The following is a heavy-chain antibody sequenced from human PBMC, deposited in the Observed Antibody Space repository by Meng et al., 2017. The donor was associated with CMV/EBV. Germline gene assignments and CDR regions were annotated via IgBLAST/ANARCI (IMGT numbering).Heavy chain of an antibody. D-gene: IGHD3-10*01. CDR1: GGSISSYY. CDR3: ARVAGGANWFDP. Sequence: GSLRLSCTVSGGSISSYYWSWIRQPPGKGLEWIGYIYYSGSTNYNPSLKSRVTISVDTSKNQFSLKLSSVTAADTAVYYRARVAGGANWFDPWGQGTLVTVSS. V-gene: IGHV4-59*01. J-gene: IGHJ5*02. CDR2: IYYSGST.